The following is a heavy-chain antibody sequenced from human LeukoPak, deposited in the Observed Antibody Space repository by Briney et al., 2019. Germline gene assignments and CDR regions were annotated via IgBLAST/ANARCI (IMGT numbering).Heavy chain of an antibody. V-gene: IGHV3-11*01. Sequence: GGSLGLSCAASGFTFSDYYMSWIRQAPGKGLEWVSYISSSGSTIYYADSVKGRFTISRDNAKNSLYLQMNSLRAEDTAVYYCARDKGPAAGSFVYFDYWGQGTLVTVSS. CDR3: ARDKGPAAGSFVYFDY. J-gene: IGHJ4*02. CDR1: GFTFSDYY. D-gene: IGHD6-13*01. CDR2: ISSSGSTI.